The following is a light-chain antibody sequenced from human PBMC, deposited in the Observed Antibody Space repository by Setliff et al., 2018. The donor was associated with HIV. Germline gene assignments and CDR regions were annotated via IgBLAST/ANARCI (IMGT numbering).Light chain of an antibody. CDR1: ISDVGGYNY. Sequence: LTQPRSVSGSPGQSVTISCTGTISDVGGYNYVSWYQQHPGKAPKLMIYDVSKRPSGVSSRFSGSKSGNTASLTIFGLQAEDEADYYCSSYTNSNSYVFGTGTKV. V-gene: IGLV2-11*01. CDR3: SSYTNSNSYV. J-gene: IGLJ1*01. CDR2: DVS.